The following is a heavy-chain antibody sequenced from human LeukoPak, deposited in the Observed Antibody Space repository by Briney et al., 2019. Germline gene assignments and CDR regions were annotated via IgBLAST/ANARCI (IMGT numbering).Heavy chain of an antibody. CDR2: ISGSGGST. V-gene: IGHV3-23*01. Sequence: GGSLRLSCAASGFTFNNYAMSWVRQAPGKGLEWVSAISGSGGSTFYADSVKGRFTISRDNAKNSLYLQMNSLRDEDTAVYYCARDPAYGAFDIWGQGTMVTVSS. D-gene: IGHD4-17*01. CDR3: ARDPAYGAFDI. J-gene: IGHJ3*02. CDR1: GFTFNNYA.